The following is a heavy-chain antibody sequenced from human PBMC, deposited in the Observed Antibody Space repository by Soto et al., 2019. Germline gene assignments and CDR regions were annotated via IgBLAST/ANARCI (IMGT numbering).Heavy chain of an antibody. J-gene: IGHJ5*02. V-gene: IGHV4-39*01. CDR1: GGSISSSSYY. CDR3: ARESPPVNWFDP. Sequence: SETLSLTCTVSGGSISSSSYYWGWIRQPPGKGLEWIGSIYYSGSTYYNPSLKSRVTISVDTSKNQFSLKLSSVTAADTAVYYCARESPPVNWFDPWGQGTLVTVSS. CDR2: IYYSGST.